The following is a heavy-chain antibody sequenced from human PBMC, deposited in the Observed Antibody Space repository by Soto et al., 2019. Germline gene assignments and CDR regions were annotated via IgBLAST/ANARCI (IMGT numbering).Heavy chain of an antibody. J-gene: IGHJ4*02. CDR3: AKPLGLLRRAMAQGSDY. V-gene: IGHV1-3*01. CDR1: GYTFTSYG. CDR2: INAANGDT. D-gene: IGHD5-18*01. Sequence: ASVKVSCKASGYTFTSYGIHWVRQAPGQRLEWMGWINAANGDTKYSPKFQGRVTITRDTSASTAYMELSSLRPEDTAVYYCAKPLGLLRRAMAQGSDYWGQGTLVTVSS.